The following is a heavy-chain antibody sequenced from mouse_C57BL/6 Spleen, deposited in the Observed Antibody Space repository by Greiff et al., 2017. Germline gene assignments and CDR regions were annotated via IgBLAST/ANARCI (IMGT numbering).Heavy chain of an antibody. Sequence: VQLQQPGAELVKPGASVKMSCKASGYTFTNYWMHWVKQRPGQGLEWIGMIHPNSGSTNYNEKFKSKATLTVDKSSSTAYMQLRSLTSEDSAVYYCARWLLQAMDDWGQGTSVTVSS. CDR1: GYTFTNYW. J-gene: IGHJ4*01. D-gene: IGHD2-3*01. CDR3: ARWLLQAMDD. V-gene: IGHV1-64*01. CDR2: IHPNSGST.